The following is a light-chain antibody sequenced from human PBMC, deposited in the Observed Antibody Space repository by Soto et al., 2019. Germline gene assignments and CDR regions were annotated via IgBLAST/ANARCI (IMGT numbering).Light chain of an antibody. J-gene: IGKJ1*01. CDR2: GAS. V-gene: IGKV3-15*01. CDR3: QQYFEGPPMT. CDR1: ETVATN. Sequence: EVVMTQSLATLSVSPGERATLSCRASETVATNLAWYQQKPGQAPRLLISGASTRAAGISDRFRGSGSGTEFTLTISSLRSEDSAIYYCQQYFEGPPMTFGQGSKVDIK.